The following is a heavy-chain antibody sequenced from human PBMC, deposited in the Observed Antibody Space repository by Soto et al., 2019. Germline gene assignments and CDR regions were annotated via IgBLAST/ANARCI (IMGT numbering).Heavy chain of an antibody. D-gene: IGHD6-19*01. V-gene: IGHV4-4*02. J-gene: IGHJ4*02. CDR2: AYHNGLT. Sequence: SETLSLTCAVSGDSVTSNVWWSWVRQPPGKGLEWIGEAYHNGLTDYNPSLKSRVTMSVDTSKNEFSLKLTSLTAADTAIYYCARDAAVPGEADRFDYWGQGTLVTAPQ. CDR1: GDSVTSNVW. CDR3: ARDAAVPGEADRFDY.